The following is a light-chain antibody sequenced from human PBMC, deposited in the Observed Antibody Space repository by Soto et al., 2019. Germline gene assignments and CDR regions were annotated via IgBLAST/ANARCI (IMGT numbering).Light chain of an antibody. Sequence: DIPMTQSPSTRAASVGDTFTITCRASQGISNFLAWYQQKPGKAPKLLIYAASTLQSGVPSRFSGSGSGTDFTLTISSLQPEDFATYFCQQVESYPSTFGGGTKVDIK. V-gene: IGKV1-9*01. CDR1: QGISNF. CDR3: QQVESYPST. CDR2: AAS. J-gene: IGKJ4*01.